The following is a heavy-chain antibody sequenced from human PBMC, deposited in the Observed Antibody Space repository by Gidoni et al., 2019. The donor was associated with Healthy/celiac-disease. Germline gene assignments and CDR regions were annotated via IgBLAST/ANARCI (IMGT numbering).Heavy chain of an antibody. D-gene: IGHD3-22*01. CDR2: IRSSGGST. Sequence: EGQLLESGGGLVQPGGFLIPYFAAPGFPFSCYPMCLVRQAPGKGFEWVSAIRSSGGSTYYADSVKGRFTISRDNSKNTLYLQMNSLRAEDTAVYYCAKGGYYYDSSGYYHPYDYWGQGTLVTVSS. J-gene: IGHJ4*02. CDR3: AKGGYYYDSSGYYHPYDY. CDR1: GFPFSCYP. V-gene: IGHV3-23*01.